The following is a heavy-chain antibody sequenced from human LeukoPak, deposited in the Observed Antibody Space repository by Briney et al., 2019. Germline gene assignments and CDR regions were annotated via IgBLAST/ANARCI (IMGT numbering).Heavy chain of an antibody. Sequence: PSETLSLTCTVSGGSISSGSYYWSGIRQPAGKGLEWIGRIYTSGSTNYNPSLKSRVTMSVDTSKNQFSLKLSSVTAADTAVYYCAREVPSRPDDAFDIWGQGTMVTVSS. CDR2: IYTSGST. CDR1: GGSISSGSYY. D-gene: IGHD2-2*01. V-gene: IGHV4-61*02. J-gene: IGHJ3*02. CDR3: AREVPSRPDDAFDI.